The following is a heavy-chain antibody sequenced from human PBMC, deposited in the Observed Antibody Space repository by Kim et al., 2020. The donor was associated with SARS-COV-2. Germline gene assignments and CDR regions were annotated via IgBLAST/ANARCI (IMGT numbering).Heavy chain of an antibody. D-gene: IGHD2-2*01. J-gene: IGHJ4*02. Sequence: NPALNGPVPISVDPSKNQFSLKLGSVTAADTAVYYCARVPAAMRYYFDYWGQGTLVTVSS. V-gene: IGHV4-39*01. CDR3: ARVPAAMRYYFDY.